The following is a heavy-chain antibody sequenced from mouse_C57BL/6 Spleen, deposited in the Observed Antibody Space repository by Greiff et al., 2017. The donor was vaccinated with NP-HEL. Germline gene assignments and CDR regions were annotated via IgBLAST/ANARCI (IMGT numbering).Heavy chain of an antibody. CDR1: GYTFTSYW. D-gene: IGHD1-1*01. Sequence: QVQLKQPGAELVMPGASVKLSCKASGYTFTSYWMHWVKQRPGQGLEWIGEIDPSDSYTNYNQKFKGKSTLTVDKSSSTAYMQLSSLTSEDSAVYYCARSEVYYGSSYYFDYWGQGTTLTVSS. CDR2: IDPSDSYT. J-gene: IGHJ2*01. CDR3: ARSEVYYGSSYYFDY. V-gene: IGHV1-69*01.